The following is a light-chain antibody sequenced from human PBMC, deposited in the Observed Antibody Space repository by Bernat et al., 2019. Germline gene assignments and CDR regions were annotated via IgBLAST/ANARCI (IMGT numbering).Light chain of an antibody. CDR1: ESLLHSNGKTF. CDR2: EVS. CDR3: MKSIQLPHT. V-gene: IGKV2D-29*01. Sequence: DIVMTQTPLSLSVTPGQPASISCKSSESLLHSNGKTFLSWYLQKAGQPPQVLIYEVSNRFSGVPKRFSGSGSGTDFTLKISRVEAGDVGVYYCMKSIQLPHTFGGGTMLGIK. J-gene: IGKJ4*01.